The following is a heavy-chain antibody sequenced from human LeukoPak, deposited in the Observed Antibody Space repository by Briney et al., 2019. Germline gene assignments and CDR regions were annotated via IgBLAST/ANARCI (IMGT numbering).Heavy chain of an antibody. V-gene: IGHV4-30-2*01. D-gene: IGHD3-10*01. CDR1: GGSISSGGYS. J-gene: IGHJ5*02. Sequence: SQTLSLTYAVSGGSISSGGYSWSWIRQPPGKGLEWIGYIYHSGSTYYNPSLKSRVTISVDRSKNQFPLKLSSVTAADTAVYYCASASGSYYNWFDPWGQGTLVTVSS. CDR2: IYHSGST. CDR3: ASASGSYYNWFDP.